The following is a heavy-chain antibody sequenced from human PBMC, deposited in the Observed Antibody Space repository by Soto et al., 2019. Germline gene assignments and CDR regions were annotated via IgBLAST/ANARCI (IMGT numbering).Heavy chain of an antibody. CDR3: AKAGLVRYFDWLLLDYFDY. CDR1: GYTFTSYG. Sequence: GASVKVSCKASGYTFTSYGISWVRQAPGQGLEWMGWISAYNGNTNYAQKLQGRVTMTTDTSTSTVYMELRSLRSDDTAVYYCAKAGLVRYFDWLLLDYFDYWGQGTLVTVSS. V-gene: IGHV1-18*01. CDR2: ISAYNGNT. J-gene: IGHJ4*02. D-gene: IGHD3-9*01.